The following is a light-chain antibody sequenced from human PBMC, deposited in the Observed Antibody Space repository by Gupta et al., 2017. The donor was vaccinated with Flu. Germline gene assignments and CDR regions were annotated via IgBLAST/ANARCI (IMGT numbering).Light chain of an antibody. Sequence: PSSLSASVGDSVTITCQTSQNIRNYVNWYQQKPGKAPRLLIFGTSKVKSGVPSRFSGSGSGTDFTLTINGRQPEDFATYYCQHSYNPPSNFGQGTKLEIK. J-gene: IGKJ2*01. CDR2: GTS. CDR3: QHSYNPPSN. CDR1: QNIRNY. V-gene: IGKV1-39*01.